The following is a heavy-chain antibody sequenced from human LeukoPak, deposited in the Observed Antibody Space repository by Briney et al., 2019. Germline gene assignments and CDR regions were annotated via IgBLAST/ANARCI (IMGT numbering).Heavy chain of an antibody. D-gene: IGHD3-10*01. J-gene: IGHJ4*02. Sequence: GGSLRLSCAASGITFGRYGMHWVRQAPGKGLEWVTFIRYDGSIKYYADSVKGRFTMSRDNSKNTLFLQMNSLRAEDTAVYYCAKDFSGSYYFDYFDYWGQGTLVTVSS. CDR2: IRYDGSIK. CDR1: GITFGRYG. V-gene: IGHV3-30*02. CDR3: AKDFSGSYYFDYFDY.